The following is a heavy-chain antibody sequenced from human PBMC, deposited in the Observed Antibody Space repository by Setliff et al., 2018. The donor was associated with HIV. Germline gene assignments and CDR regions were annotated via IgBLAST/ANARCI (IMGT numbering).Heavy chain of an antibody. J-gene: IGHJ4*02. D-gene: IGHD4-17*01. CDR2: IYYSGST. CDR3: ARAAAGNTGPFDL. V-gene: IGHV4-59*08. Sequence: SETLSLTCTVSGGSISSYYWSWIRQPPGKGLEWIGYIYYSGSTNYNPSPKSRVTISVDTSKNQFSLKLSSVTAADTAVYYCARAAAGNTGPFDLWGQGSPVTVSS. CDR1: GGSISSYY.